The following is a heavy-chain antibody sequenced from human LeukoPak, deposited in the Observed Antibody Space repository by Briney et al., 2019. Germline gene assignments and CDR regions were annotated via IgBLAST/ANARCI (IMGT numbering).Heavy chain of an antibody. CDR1: GGSISSYY. CDR3: ARSRGWSNGWFDP. J-gene: IGHJ5*02. V-gene: IGHV4-4*07. Sequence: PSETLSLTCTVSGGSISSYYWRWIRQPAGKGLEWIGRIYTSGSTNYNPSLKSRVTMSLDKSKNQFPLKLSSVTAADTAVYYCARSRGWSNGWFDPWGEGSLVTVSS. CDR2: IYTSGST. D-gene: IGHD6-19*01.